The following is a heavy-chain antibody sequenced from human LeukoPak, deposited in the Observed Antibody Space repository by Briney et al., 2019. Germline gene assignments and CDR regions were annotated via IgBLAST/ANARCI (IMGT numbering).Heavy chain of an antibody. V-gene: IGHV1-69*05. CDR3: ARDLYTARVSWGAFDI. Sequence: ASVKVSCKASGGTFSSYAIRWVGQAPGQGLEWMGGIIPIFGTANYAQKFQCRVTITTDESTSTAYMELSSLRSEDTAVYYCARDLYTARVSWGAFDIWGQGTMVTVSS. J-gene: IGHJ3*02. D-gene: IGHD5-18*01. CDR1: GGTFSSYA. CDR2: IIPIFGTA.